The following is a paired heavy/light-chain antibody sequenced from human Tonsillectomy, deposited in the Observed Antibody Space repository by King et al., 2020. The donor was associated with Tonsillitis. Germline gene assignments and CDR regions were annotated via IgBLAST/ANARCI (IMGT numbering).Heavy chain of an antibody. D-gene: IGHD6-25*01. J-gene: IGHJ5*01. Sequence: QEQLQESGPGLVKPSQTLSLSCNVSGDSINSVGLFWSWIRQHPGKGLECIESISYSETSYSPSLRGRLPILVDTSKNEPSLSLTSVTVADTAFFYWSASAPTLFPLVSCENSPSDTSSVAVGCLAQDFLPDS. V-gene: IGHV4-31*03. CDR3: SASAPTLFPLVSCENSPSDTSSVAVGCLAQDFLPDS. CDR1: GDSINSVGLF. CDR2: ISYSET.
Light chain of an antibody. J-gene: IGKJ2*01. CDR3: HQRSKWPT. CDR1: QSVSNY. CDR2: DAS. V-gene: IGKV3-11*01. Sequence: EIVLTQSPATLSLSPGERATLSCRASQSVSNYLAWYQQKPGQAPRLLIYDASNRATGIPARFSGSGSGTDFTLTISSLEPEDFAVYFCHQRSKWPTFGQGTKLEIK.